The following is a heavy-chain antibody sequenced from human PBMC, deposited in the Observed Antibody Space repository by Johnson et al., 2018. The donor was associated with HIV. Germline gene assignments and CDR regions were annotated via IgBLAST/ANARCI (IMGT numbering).Heavy chain of an antibody. Sequence: VQLVESGGGLVQPGGSLRLSCAASGFTFSSYDMHWVRQATGKGLEWVSAIGTAGDTYYPGSVKGRFTISRENAKNSLYLQMYSLKVEDTALYYCAREQAIAAAGNVAFEIWGQGTMVTASS. D-gene: IGHD6-13*01. CDR1: GFTFSSYD. J-gene: IGHJ3*02. V-gene: IGHV3-13*01. CDR2: IGTAGDT. CDR3: AREQAIAAAGNVAFEI.